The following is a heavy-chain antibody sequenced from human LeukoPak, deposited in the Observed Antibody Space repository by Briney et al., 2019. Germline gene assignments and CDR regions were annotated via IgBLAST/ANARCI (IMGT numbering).Heavy chain of an antibody. CDR3: ARASDSSSFGVFDY. D-gene: IGHD6-13*01. Sequence: SETLSLTCAVYGGSFSGYYWSWIRQPPGKGLEWIGEINHSGSTNYNPSLKSRVTISVDTSKNQFSLKLSSVTAADTAVYYCARASDSSSFGVFDYWGQGTLVTVSS. V-gene: IGHV4-34*01. CDR1: GGSFSGYY. CDR2: INHSGST. J-gene: IGHJ4*02.